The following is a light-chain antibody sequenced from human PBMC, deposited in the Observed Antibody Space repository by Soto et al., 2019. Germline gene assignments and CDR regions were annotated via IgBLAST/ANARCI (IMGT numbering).Light chain of an antibody. CDR3: QQSYSTPLT. V-gene: IGKV3D-20*02. J-gene: IGKJ4*01. Sequence: EIVLTQSPGTLSLSPVERGTLSGRASQSVSSGYLAWYQQKPGQAPRLLIYDASSRATGIPDRFSGSGSGTDFTLTISSLQPEDFATYYCQQSYSTPLTFGGGTKV. CDR2: DAS. CDR1: QSVSSGY.